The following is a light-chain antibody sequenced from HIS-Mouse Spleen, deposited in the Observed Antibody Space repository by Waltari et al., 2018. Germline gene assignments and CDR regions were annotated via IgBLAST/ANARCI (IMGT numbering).Light chain of an antibody. Sequence: QSVLTQPPSASGTPGQRVTIPCSGSSSNIGSNTVNWYQQLPGTAPKLLIYSNNRRPFGVPDRFPGAKSGTSASLAISGLQSEDEADYYCAAWDDSLNAVVFGGGTKLTVL. CDR1: SSNIGSNT. V-gene: IGLV1-44*01. CDR3: AAWDDSLNAVV. CDR2: SNN. J-gene: IGLJ2*01.